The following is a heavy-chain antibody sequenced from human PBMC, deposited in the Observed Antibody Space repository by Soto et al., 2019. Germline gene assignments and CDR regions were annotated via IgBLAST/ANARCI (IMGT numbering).Heavy chain of an antibody. CDR2: VSSDGSST. J-gene: IGHJ4*02. V-gene: IGHV3-74*01. CDR1: GFTFSSYW. CDR3: ARGLPNFSSFDS. Sequence: EVQLVESGGVLVQPGESLRLSCAASGFTFSSYWMHWIRQAPGTGLVWVSRVSSDGSSTVYENSVKGRSTISRDNDKNTLYLQMNSMSDEDTAVYYCARGLPNFSSFDSWGQGTLVTVSS. D-gene: IGHD6-6*01.